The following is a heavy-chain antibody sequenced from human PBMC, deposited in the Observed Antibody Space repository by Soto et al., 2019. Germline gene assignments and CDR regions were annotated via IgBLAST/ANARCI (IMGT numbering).Heavy chain of an antibody. CDR2: IFWDDDK. Sequence: SGPTLVNPTQPLTLTCTFSGFSLSTSGVGVGWIRQPPGKALGWLGIIFWDDDKRYRPSLKRRLSITKDTSKNQLVLTMTNMDPVDTATYYCAHLPWKELWPRAPVVNWGQGTPVTVSS. J-gene: IGHJ4*02. V-gene: IGHV2-5*02. CDR3: AHLPWKELWPRAPVVN. CDR1: GFSLSTSGVG. D-gene: IGHD1-1*01.